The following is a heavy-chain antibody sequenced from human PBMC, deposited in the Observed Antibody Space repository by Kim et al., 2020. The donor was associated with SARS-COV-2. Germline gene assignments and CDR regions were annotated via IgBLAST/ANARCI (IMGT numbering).Heavy chain of an antibody. CDR3: ARVREYDSSGHTAVYYYGMDV. Sequence: GGSLRLSCAASGFTFSSYWMHWVRQAPGKGLVWVSRINSDGSSTSYADSVKGRFTISRDNAKNTLYLQMNSLRAEDTAVYYCARVREYDSSGHTAVYYYGMDVWGQGTTVTVSS. CDR1: GFTFSSYW. CDR2: INSDGSST. V-gene: IGHV3-74*01. J-gene: IGHJ6*02. D-gene: IGHD3-22*01.